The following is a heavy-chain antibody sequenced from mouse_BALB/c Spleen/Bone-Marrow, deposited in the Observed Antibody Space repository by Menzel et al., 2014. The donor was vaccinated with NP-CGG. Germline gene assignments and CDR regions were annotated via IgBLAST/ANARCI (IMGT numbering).Heavy chain of an antibody. CDR3: TRSRRAMDY. J-gene: IGHJ4*01. CDR2: INPSNGGT. CDR1: GYTFTSYY. D-gene: IGHD2-12*01. Sequence: VKLVESGAELVKPGASVKLSCKASGYTFTSYYMYWVKPRPGQGLEWIGEINPSNGGTNFNEKFKSKATLTVDKSSSTAYVQLSSLTSEDSAVYYCTRSRRAMDYWGQGTSVTVSS. V-gene: IGHV1S81*02.